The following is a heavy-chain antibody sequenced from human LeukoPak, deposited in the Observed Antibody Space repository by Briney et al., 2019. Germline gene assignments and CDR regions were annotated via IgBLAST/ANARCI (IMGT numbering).Heavy chain of an antibody. Sequence: PSETLSLTCTVSGDSISSGDYHWIWIRQPAGKGLEWIGRISSSGSTNYNPSLKSRVTISVDTSNNQFSLKRTSVTAADTAVYYCARAPVSTAYLHYYSMDVWGKGTMVTVSS. J-gene: IGHJ6*04. D-gene: IGHD3-16*01. CDR3: ARAPVSTAYLHYYSMDV. CDR2: ISSSGST. CDR1: GDSISSGDYH. V-gene: IGHV4-61*02.